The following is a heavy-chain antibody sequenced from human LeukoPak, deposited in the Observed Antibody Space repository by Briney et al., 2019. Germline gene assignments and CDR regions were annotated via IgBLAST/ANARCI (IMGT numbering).Heavy chain of an antibody. CDR2: IYYSGST. V-gene: IGHV4-59*11. CDR3: ASGLDYYGSYYYYMDV. D-gene: IGHD3-10*01. CDR1: GGSISSHY. J-gene: IGHJ6*03. Sequence: PSETLSLTCTVSGGSISSHYWSWIRQPPGKGLEWIGYIYYSGSTNYNPSLKSRVTISVDTSKNQFSLKLSSVTAADTAVYYCASGLDYYGSYYYYMDVWGKGTTVTVSS.